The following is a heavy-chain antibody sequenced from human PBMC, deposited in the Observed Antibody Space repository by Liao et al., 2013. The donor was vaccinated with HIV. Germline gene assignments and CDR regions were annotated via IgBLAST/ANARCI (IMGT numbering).Heavy chain of an antibody. D-gene: IGHD7-27*01. CDR2: IYTSGST. CDR1: GGSISSGSYY. Sequence: QVQLQESGPGLVKPSQTLSLTCTVSGGSISSGSYYWSWIRQPAGKGLEWIGRIYTSGSTNYNPSLKSRVTMSVDTSKNQFSLKLSSVTAADTAVYYCADRTGDQDYWGQGTLVTVSS. CDR3: ADRTGDQDY. J-gene: IGHJ4*02. V-gene: IGHV4-61*02.